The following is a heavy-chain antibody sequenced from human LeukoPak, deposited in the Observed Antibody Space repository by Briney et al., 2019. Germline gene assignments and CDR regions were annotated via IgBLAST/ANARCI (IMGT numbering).Heavy chain of an antibody. V-gene: IGHV3-23*01. J-gene: IGHJ4*02. D-gene: IGHD6-19*01. CDR1: GFTFSSYA. Sequence: PGGSLRLPCAASGFTFSSYAMSWVRQAPGKGLEWVSAISGSGGSTYYADSVKGRFTISRDNSKNTLYLQMNSLRAEDTAVYYCAKGKWLVSGPFDYWGQGALVTVSS. CDR3: AKGKWLVSGPFDY. CDR2: ISGSGGST.